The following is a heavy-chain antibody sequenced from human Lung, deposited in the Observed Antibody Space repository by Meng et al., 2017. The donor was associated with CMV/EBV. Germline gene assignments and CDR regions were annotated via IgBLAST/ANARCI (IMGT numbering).Heavy chain of an antibody. V-gene: IGHV3-30-3*01. Sequence: GGSLRLXXAAAGFTFSSYAMHWVRQAPGKGLGWVSIIWIDGNNKYNADSVKGRFTISRDNSKNTLYLQMNSLRAEDTAVYYCASGGGSNSILSYYYYAMDVWGQGXMVTVSS. CDR2: IWIDGNNK. CDR1: GFTFSSYA. CDR3: ASGGGSNSILSYYYYAMDV. D-gene: IGHD2-21*01. J-gene: IGHJ6*02.